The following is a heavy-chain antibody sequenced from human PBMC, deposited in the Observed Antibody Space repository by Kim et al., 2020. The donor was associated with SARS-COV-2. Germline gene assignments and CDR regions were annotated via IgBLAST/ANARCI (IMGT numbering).Heavy chain of an antibody. D-gene: IGHD3-16*01. CDR1: GFTVSRDY. Sequence: GGSLRLSCAASGFTVSRDYMSWVRQAPGKGLEYVSVIHSGGSTYYADSVKGRFTISTDTSKNTVYLQMNSLRAEDTAMYYCARPVKGGFDYWGQGTLVTVSS. CDR3: ARPVKGGFDY. V-gene: IGHV3-53*01. CDR2: IHSGGST. J-gene: IGHJ4*02.